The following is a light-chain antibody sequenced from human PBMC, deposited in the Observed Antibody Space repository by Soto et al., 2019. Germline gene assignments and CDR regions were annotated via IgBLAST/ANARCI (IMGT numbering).Light chain of an antibody. CDR3: QQYKTWPPIT. J-gene: IGKJ1*01. CDR2: DAS. Sequence: EIVLTQSPATLSLSPGARAPLSCRARQSVSSYLAWYQQKPGQAPRLLIYDASNRATGIPARFSGSGSGTEFTLTISSLQSEDFAVYFCQQYKTWPPITFGQGTKVDIK. CDR1: QSVSSY. V-gene: IGKV3-11*01.